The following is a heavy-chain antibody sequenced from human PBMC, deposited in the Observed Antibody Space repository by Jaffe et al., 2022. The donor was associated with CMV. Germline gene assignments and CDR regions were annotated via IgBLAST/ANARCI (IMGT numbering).Heavy chain of an antibody. CDR3: ARDRIAARPGRNAVGQYGMDV. J-gene: IGHJ6*02. CDR1: GGTFSSYA. V-gene: IGHV1-69*01. CDR2: IIPIFGTA. Sequence: QVQLVQSGAEVKKPGSSVKVSCKASGGTFSSYAISWVRQAPGQGLEWMGGIIPIFGTANYAQKFQGRVTITADESTSTAYMELSSLRSEDTAVYYCARDRIAARPGRNAVGQYGMDVWGQGTTVTVSS. D-gene: IGHD6-6*01.